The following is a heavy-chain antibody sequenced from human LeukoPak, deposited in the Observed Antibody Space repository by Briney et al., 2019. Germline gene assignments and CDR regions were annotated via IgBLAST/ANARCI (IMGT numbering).Heavy chain of an antibody. Sequence: GRSLRLSCAASGFTSSSYAMSWVRQAPGKGLGWVSAISGSGGSTYYADSVKGRFTISRDNSKNTLYLQMNSLRAEDTAVYYCAKDLGYGDYVSLDYWGQGTLVTVSS. V-gene: IGHV3-23*01. CDR3: AKDLGYGDYVSLDY. CDR2: ISGSGGST. CDR1: GFTSSSYA. J-gene: IGHJ4*02. D-gene: IGHD4-17*01.